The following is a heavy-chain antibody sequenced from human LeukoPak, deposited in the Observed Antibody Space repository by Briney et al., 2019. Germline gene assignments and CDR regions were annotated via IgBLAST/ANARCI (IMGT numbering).Heavy chain of an antibody. V-gene: IGHV4-39*01. CDR1: GGSISSSSYY. D-gene: IGHD1-26*01. CDR2: IYYSGST. J-gene: IGHJ5*02. Sequence: SETLSLTCTVSGGSISSSSYYWGWIRQPPGKGLEWIGSIYYSGSTYYNPSLKSRVTISVDTSKNQFSLKLSSVTAADTAVYYCARRFVGATTYWFDPWGQGTLVTVSS. CDR3: ARRFVGATTYWFDP.